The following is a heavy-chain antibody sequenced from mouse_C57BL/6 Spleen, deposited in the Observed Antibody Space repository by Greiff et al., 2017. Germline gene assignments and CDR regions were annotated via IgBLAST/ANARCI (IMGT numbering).Heavy chain of an antibody. CDR1: GYAFSSSW. V-gene: IGHV1-82*01. CDR2: IYPGDGDT. J-gene: IGHJ3*01. CDR3: ARRGAQAFFAY. Sequence: VQLQQSGPELVKPGASVKISCKASGYAFSSSWMNWVKQRPGKGLEWIGRIYPGDGDTNYNGKFKGKATLTADKSSSTAYMQLSSLTSEDSAVYFCARRGAQAFFAYWGQGTLVTVSA. D-gene: IGHD3-2*02.